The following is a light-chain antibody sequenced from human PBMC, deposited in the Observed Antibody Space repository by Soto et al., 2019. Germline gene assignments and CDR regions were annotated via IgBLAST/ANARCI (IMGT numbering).Light chain of an antibody. CDR1: HSVLFRSNTKNY. J-gene: IGKJ1*01. CDR3: QQYYGTLQT. CDR2: WAS. Sequence: DVVMTQSPDSLAVALGERATINGRSIHSVLFRSNTKNYLAWNQQKPGQPPKLLISWASSRESRVPDRFSGSGSGTYFTRTINSLQAEDVAVYYWQQYYGTLQTFGQGTMVEIK. V-gene: IGKV4-1*01.